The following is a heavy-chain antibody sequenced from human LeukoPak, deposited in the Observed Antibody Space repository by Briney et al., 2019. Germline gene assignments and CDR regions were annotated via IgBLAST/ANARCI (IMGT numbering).Heavy chain of an antibody. CDR3: ARRNTAMVDQYYFDY. J-gene: IGHJ4*02. CDR2: IKQDGSEK. Sequence: GGSLRLSYAASGFTFSSYWMSWVRQAPGKGLEWVANIKQDGSEKYYVDSVKGRFTISRDNAKNSLYLQMNSLRAEDAAVYYCARRNTAMVDQYYFDYWGQGTLVTVSS. CDR1: GFTFSSYW. V-gene: IGHV3-7*01. D-gene: IGHD5-18*01.